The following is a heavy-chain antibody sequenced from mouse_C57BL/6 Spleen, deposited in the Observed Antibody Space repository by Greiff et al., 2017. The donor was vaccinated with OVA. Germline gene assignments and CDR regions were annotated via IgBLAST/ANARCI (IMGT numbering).Heavy chain of an antibody. CDR1: GYTFTGYW. Sequence: QVQLQQSGAELMKPGASVKLSCKATGYTFTGYWIEWVKQRPGHGLEWFGEILPGSGSTHYNEKFKGKSTFTADTSSNTANMQLSRLTTEDTAIYYGARRGPRYFDGWGTGTTVTVSS. CDR2: ILPGSGST. J-gene: IGHJ1*03. V-gene: IGHV1-9*01. D-gene: IGHD3-3*01. CDR3: ARRGPRYFDG.